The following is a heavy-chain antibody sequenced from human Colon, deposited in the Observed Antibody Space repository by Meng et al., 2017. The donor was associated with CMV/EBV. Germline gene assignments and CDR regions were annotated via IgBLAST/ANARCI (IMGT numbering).Heavy chain of an antibody. D-gene: IGHD2-2*01. CDR2: SYYTGST. CDR1: GESFSGYY. Sequence: QVWVSQGRVEPFQPLEIPSTICAVSGESFSGYYWTWLRQPPGSGLEWIGESYYTGSTNYSPSIKSRVTISLDTSKNQFSLKLNSVTAADTAVYYCARATKSSCWEVLDYWGHGTLVTVSS. V-gene: IGHV4-34*01. J-gene: IGHJ4*01. CDR3: ARATKSSCWEVLDY.